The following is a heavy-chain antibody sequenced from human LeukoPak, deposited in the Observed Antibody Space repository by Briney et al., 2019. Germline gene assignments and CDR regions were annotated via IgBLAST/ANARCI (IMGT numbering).Heavy chain of an antibody. CDR3: ARGLSYSSGWFNY. J-gene: IGHJ4*02. CDR1: GFTFSNYW. D-gene: IGHD6-19*01. V-gene: IGHV3-74*01. CDR2: INSDGSNT. Sequence: GGSLRLSCAASGFTFSNYWMHWVRQAPGKGLVWVSRINSDGSNTSYADSVKGRFTIPRDNAKNTLYLQMNSLRAEDTAVYYCARGLSYSSGWFNYWGQGTLVTVSS.